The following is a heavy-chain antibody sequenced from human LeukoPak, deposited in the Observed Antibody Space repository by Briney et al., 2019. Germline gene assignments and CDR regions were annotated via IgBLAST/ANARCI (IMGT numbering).Heavy chain of an antibody. D-gene: IGHD6-19*01. CDR2: ISSTSTTI. J-gene: IGHJ4*02. V-gene: IGHV3-11*01. CDR3: AAGYTSGLSAY. CDR1: GFTFSDYF. Sequence: GGSLRLSCAASGFTFSDYFMGWIRQAPGTGLEWVSYISSTSTTIYYADSVKGRFTISRDNAKNSVFLQMNSLRADDTAVYYCAAGYTSGLSAYWGQGTLVTVSS.